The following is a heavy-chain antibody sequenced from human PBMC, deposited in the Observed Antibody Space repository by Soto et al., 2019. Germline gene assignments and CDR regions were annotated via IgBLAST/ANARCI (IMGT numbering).Heavy chain of an antibody. CDR3: AKDRYYDFWPHLVDP. D-gene: IGHD3-3*01. V-gene: IGHV3-23*01. CDR2: ISGSGGST. CDR1: GFTIGNYA. Sequence: VGLLRLPCAASGFTIGNYAMSRVLQAPGKGLEWVSAISGSGGSTYYADSVKGRFTISRDNSKNTLYLQMNSLRAEDTAVYYSAKDRYYDFWPHLVDPWGQGTLVTVS. J-gene: IGHJ5*02.